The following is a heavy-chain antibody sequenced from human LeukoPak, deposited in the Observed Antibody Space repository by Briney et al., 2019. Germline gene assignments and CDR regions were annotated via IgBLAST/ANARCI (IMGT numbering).Heavy chain of an antibody. Sequence: SETLSLTCTVSGGSISTHYWSWIRQPPGKGLEYIGCIYSSGSNNYNPSLKCRVTMSLDTSKNQFSLKLSSVTAADTAVYYCARSIFGATSNPYYFDYWGQGTLVTVSS. J-gene: IGHJ4*02. CDR3: ARSIFGATSNPYYFDY. CDR1: GGSISTHY. V-gene: IGHV4-59*08. D-gene: IGHD3-3*01. CDR2: IYSSGSN.